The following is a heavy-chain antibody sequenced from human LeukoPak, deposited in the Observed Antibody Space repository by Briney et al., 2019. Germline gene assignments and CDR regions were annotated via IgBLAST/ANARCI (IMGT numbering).Heavy chain of an antibody. CDR3: ARTTSRYCGGDCGAFDI. V-gene: IGHV3-33*08. J-gene: IGHJ3*02. CDR2: IWYDGSNK. Sequence: GGSLRLSCAASGFTVSSNYMSWVRQAPGKGLEWVAVIWYDGSNKYYADSVKGRFTISRDNSKNTLYLQMNSLRAEDTAVYYCARTTSRYCGGDCGAFDIWGQGTMVTVSS. CDR1: GFTVSSNY. D-gene: IGHD2-21*02.